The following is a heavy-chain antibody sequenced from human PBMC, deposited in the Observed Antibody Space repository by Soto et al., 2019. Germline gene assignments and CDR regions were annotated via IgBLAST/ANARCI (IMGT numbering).Heavy chain of an antibody. J-gene: IGHJ4*02. CDR3: ARGGMITFGGVQYYFDY. V-gene: IGHV5-51*01. CDR1: GYSFTSYW. D-gene: IGHD3-16*01. CDR2: IYPGDSDT. Sequence: PGESLKISCKGSGYSFTSYWIGWVRQMPGKGLEWMGIIYPGDSDTRYSPSFQGQVTISADKSISTAYLQWSSPKASDTAMYYCARGGMITFGGVQYYFDYWGQGTLVTVSS.